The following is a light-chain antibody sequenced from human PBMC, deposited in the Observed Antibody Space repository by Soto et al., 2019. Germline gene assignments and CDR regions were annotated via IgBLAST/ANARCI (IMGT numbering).Light chain of an antibody. CDR1: SSDVGGYNF. CDR3: CSHSGSITLM. V-gene: IGLV2-14*03. Sequence: QSVLTQTASVSGSPGQSITISCTGTSSDVGGYNFVSWYQQHPGKAPKLIIHEVTNRPSGVSGRFSGSKSGNTAFLTISGLQAEDDAVYYCCSHSGSITLMFGGGTKLTVL. J-gene: IGLJ3*02. CDR2: EVT.